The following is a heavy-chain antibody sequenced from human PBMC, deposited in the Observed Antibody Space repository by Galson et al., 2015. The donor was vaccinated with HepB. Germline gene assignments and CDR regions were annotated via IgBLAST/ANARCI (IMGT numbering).Heavy chain of an antibody. V-gene: IGHV1-24*01. CDR1: GYTLTELS. J-gene: IGHJ6*02. D-gene: IGHD2-2*01. CDR3: ATARGYCSSTSCYGYYYGMDV. Sequence: SVKVSCKVSGYTLTELSMHWVRQAPGKGLEWMGGFDPEDGETIYAQKFQGRVTMTEDTSTDTAYMELSSLRSEDTAVYYCATARGYCSSTSCYGYYYGMDVWGQGTTVTVSS. CDR2: FDPEDGET.